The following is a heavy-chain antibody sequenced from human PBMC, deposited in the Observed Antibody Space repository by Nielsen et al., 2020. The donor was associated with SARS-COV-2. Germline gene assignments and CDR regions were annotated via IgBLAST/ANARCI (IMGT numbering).Heavy chain of an antibody. Sequence: GESLKISCAASGFTFSSYAMHWVRQAPGKGLVWVSRINSDGSSTSYADSVKGRFTISRDNAKNTLYLQMNSLRAEDTAVYYCARVGGYSYGYPYWGQGTLVTVSS. V-gene: IGHV3-74*01. D-gene: IGHD5-18*01. J-gene: IGHJ4*02. CDR2: INSDGSST. CDR1: GFTFSSYA. CDR3: ARVGGYSYGYPY.